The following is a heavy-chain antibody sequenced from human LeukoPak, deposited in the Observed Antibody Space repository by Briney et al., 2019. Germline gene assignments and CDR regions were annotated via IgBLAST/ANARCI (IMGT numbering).Heavy chain of an antibody. V-gene: IGHV4-34*01. CDR2: INHSGST. D-gene: IGHD3-10*01. J-gene: IGHJ6*04. Sequence: SETLSLTCAVYGGSFSGYYWSWIRQPPGKGLEWMGEINHSGSTNYNPSLKSRVTISVDTSKNQFSLKLSSVTAADTAVYYCARGGLWFGELLTLDVWGKGTTVTVSS. CDR3: ARGGLWFGELLTLDV. CDR1: GGSFSGYY.